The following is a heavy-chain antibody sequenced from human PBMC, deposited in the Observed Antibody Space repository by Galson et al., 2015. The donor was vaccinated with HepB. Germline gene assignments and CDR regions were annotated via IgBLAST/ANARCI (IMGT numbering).Heavy chain of an antibody. CDR2: ISRSSSYI. V-gene: IGHV3-21*01. J-gene: IGHJ4*02. CDR3: ARGNSQVGGYDSISRWFDY. Sequence: SLRLSCAASGFTFSSYSMNWVRQAPGKGLEWVSSISRSSSYIYYADSVKGRFTISRDNAKNSLYLQMNSLRAEDTAVYYCARGNSQVGGYDSISRWFDYWGQGTLVTVSS. CDR1: GFTFSSYS. D-gene: IGHD5-12*01.